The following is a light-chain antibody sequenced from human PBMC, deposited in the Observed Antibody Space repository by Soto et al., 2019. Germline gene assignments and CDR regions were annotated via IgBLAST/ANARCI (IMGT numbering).Light chain of an antibody. CDR3: HQYGSSPLT. CDR2: GAS. J-gene: IGKJ3*01. V-gene: IGKV3-20*01. CDR1: QSVTSSF. Sequence: EIVLTQSPGTLSLSPGERAILTCRASQSVTSSFLAWYQQRPGQAPRLLIYGASTRASGIPDRFSGSGSGTDFTLTIRRLAPEDFAMDYCHQYGSSPLTFGPGTKVDIK.